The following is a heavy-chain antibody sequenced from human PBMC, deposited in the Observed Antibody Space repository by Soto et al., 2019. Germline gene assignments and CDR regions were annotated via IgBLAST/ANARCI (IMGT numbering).Heavy chain of an antibody. Sequence: PGGSLRLSCAATGFRFSSYGMNWVRQAPGKGLEWVSGINSGVANTYYADSVKGRFTISRDNSKSTLYLQMNSLRADDSAVYYCAKAPPSVVSASFDYWGLGTLVTVSS. CDR1: GFRFSSYG. D-gene: IGHD2-21*02. CDR3: AKAPPSVVSASFDY. V-gene: IGHV3-23*01. J-gene: IGHJ4*02. CDR2: INSGVANT.